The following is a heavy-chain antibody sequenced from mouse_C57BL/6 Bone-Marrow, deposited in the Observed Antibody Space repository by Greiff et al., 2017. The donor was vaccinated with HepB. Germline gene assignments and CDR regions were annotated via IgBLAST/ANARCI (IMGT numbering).Heavy chain of an antibody. V-gene: IGHV14-4*01. Sequence: EVKLQESGAELVRPGASVKLSCTASGFNIKDDYMHWVKQRPEQGLEWIGWIDPENGDTEYASKFQGKATITADTSSNTAYLQLSSLTSEDTAVYYCTTGVTTRYYYAMDYWGQGTSVTVSS. D-gene: IGHD2-2*01. CDR2: IDPENGDT. CDR3: TTGVTTRYYYAMDY. CDR1: GFNIKDDY. J-gene: IGHJ4*01.